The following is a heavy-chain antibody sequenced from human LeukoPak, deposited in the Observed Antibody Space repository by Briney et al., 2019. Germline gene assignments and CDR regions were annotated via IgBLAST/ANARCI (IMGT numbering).Heavy chain of an antibody. CDR2: IKQDGSEK. D-gene: IGHD6-6*01. CDR3: ARDIGLRKAAPPGWFDP. CDR1: GFTFSSYW. J-gene: IGHJ5*02. V-gene: IGHV3-7*01. Sequence: GGSLRLSCAASGFTFSSYWMSWVRQAPGKGLEWVASIKQDGSEKYCVDSVKGRFTISRDNANNSLYLRMNSLRADDTAVYYCARDIGLRKAAPPGWFDPWGQGALVTVSS.